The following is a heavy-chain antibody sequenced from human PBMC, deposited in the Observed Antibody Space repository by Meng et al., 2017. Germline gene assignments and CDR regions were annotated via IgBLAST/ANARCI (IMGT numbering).Heavy chain of an antibody. V-gene: IGHV4-39*07. CDR1: GGSISSSSYY. D-gene: IGHD2-2*01. CDR3: ASQLAYYYYGMAV. J-gene: IGHJ6*02. CDR2: LYYSGST. Sequence: SETLSLTCTVSGGSISSSSYYWGWIRQPPGKGLEWIGSLYYSGSTYYNPSLKRRVTISVDTSKNQFSLKLSSVTAADTAVYYCASQLAYYYYGMAVWGQGTTVTVSS.